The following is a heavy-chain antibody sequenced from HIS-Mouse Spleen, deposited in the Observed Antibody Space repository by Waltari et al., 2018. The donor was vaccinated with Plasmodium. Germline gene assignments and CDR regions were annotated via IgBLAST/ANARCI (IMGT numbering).Heavy chain of an antibody. CDR3: ARDRITGTSYFDY. Sequence: QLQLQESGPGLVKPSEPLSLTCTVSGGSIRSSSYYWGWTPQPPGKGLEWIGSIYYSGSTYYNPSLKSRVTISVDTSKNQFSLKLSSVTAADTAVYYCARDRITGTSYFDYWGQGTLVTVSS. D-gene: IGHD1-7*01. V-gene: IGHV4-39*07. J-gene: IGHJ4*02. CDR1: GGSIRSSSYY. CDR2: IYYSGST.